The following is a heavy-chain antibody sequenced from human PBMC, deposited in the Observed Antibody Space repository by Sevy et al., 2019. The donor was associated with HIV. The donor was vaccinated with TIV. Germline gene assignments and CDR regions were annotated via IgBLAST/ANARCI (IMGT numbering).Heavy chain of an antibody. CDR2: ITSGSSYI. CDR1: GFTFSVYA. CDR3: ARDKTILEGRYGMDV. D-gene: IGHD3-3*01. J-gene: IGHJ6*02. Sequence: GGSLRLSCVASGFTFSVYAMNWVRQAPGKGLEWVSSITSGSSYIFYADSLKGRFTVSRDNAKNSLYLQMNSLRAEDTAVYYCARDKTILEGRYGMDVWGQGTTVTVSS. V-gene: IGHV3-21*01.